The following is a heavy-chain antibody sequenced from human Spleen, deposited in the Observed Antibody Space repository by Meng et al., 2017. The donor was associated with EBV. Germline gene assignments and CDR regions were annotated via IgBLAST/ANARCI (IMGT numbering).Heavy chain of an antibody. CDR2: IYYTGFT. J-gene: IGHJ4*02. Sequence: GQPQQCAPGPVEPSPTLSLTFAVSGNSIGRAVCYWSWIGQPPGKGLEYIGFIYYTGFTYYNPSLNSRITISLDTSKNQITLKLSSVTAADTAMYYCGRSRDGNTYFDYWGRGTLVTVSS. V-gene: IGHV4-30-4*01. CDR3: GRSRDGNTYFDY. CDR1: GNSIGRAVCY. D-gene: IGHD5-24*01.